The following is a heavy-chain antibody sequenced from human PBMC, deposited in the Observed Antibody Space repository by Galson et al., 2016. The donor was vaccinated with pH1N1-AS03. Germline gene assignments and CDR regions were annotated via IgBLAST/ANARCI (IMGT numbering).Heavy chain of an antibody. CDR2: IYGGGDT. CDR3: AREPWGSTQGEY. V-gene: IGHV3-53*01. D-gene: IGHD3-16*01. Sequence: NNNYMSWVRQAPGKGLEWVSVIYGGGDTFYADSVKGRFTISRDNSKNTVYLQMNSLRVEDTAVYYCAREPWGSTQGEYWGQGTLVTVSS. J-gene: IGHJ4*02. CDR1: NNNY.